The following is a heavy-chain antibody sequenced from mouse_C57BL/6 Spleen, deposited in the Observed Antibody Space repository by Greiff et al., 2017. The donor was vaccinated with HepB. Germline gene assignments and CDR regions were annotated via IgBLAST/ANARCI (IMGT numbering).Heavy chain of an antibody. CDR3: ASPIYDGYYGFAY. CDR2: IYPGDGDT. V-gene: IGHV1-82*01. Sequence: VQLQQSGPELVKPGASVKISCKASGYAFSSSWMNWVKQRPGKGLEWIGRIYPGDGDTNYNGKFKGKATLTADKSSSTAYMQLSSLTSEDSAVYFCASPIYDGYYGFAYWGQGTLVTVSA. CDR1: GYAFSSSW. D-gene: IGHD2-3*01. J-gene: IGHJ3*01.